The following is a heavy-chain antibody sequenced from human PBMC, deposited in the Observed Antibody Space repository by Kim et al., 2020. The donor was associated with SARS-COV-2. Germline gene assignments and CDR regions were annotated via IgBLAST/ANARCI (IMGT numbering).Heavy chain of an antibody. Sequence: GGSLRLSCAASGFTFSSYAMNWVRQAPGKGLDWVSIIGPRGRTTYYADSVKGRFTISRDNSKNTLFLQMNGLRAEDTAVYYCAKKLLTSSGNDYFDFRGQVTLVTVSS. CDR3: AKKLLTSSGNDYFDF. D-gene: IGHD3-22*01. CDR1: GFTFSSYA. CDR2: IGPRGRTT. J-gene: IGHJ4*02. V-gene: IGHV3-23*01.